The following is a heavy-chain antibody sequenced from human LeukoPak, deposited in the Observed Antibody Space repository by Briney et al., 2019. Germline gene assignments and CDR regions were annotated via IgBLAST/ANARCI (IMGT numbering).Heavy chain of an antibody. CDR1: GYTFTSYG. CDR2: ISAYNGNT. V-gene: IGHV1-8*03. J-gene: IGHJ6*03. CDR3: ARGSSGLERPGYYYYYYMDV. D-gene: IGHD1-1*01. Sequence: ASVKVSCKASGYTFTSYGISWVRQAPGQGLEWMGWISAYNGNTGYAQKFQGRVTITRNTSISTAYMELSSLRSEDTAVYYCARGSSGLERPGYYYYYYMDVWGKGTTVTVSS.